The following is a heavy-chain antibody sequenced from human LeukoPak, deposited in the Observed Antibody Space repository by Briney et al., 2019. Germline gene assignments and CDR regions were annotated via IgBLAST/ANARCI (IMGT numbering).Heavy chain of an antibody. CDR1: GYTFINYY. CDR3: VREKVGDVCDY. D-gene: IGHD1-26*01. J-gene: IGHJ4*02. V-gene: IGHV1-46*01. CDR2: INPSGGST. Sequence: GASVKVSCKASGYTFINYYMHWVRQAPGQGLEWMGIINPSGGSTSYAQKFQGRVTITADKSTSTAYMELSSLRSEDTAVYYCVREKVGDVCDYWGQGTLVTVSP.